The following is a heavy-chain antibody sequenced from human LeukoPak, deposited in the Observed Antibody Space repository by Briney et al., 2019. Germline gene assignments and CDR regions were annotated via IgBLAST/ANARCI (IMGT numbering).Heavy chain of an antibody. CDR1: GYTFTGYY. CDR3: ARQASFGNWFDP. V-gene: IGHV1-2*02. Sequence: GASVKVSCKASGYTFTGYYTHWVRQAPGQGLEWMGWINPNSGGTNYAQKFQGRVTMTRDTSISTAYMELSRLRSDDTAVYYCARQASFGNWFDPWGQGTLVTVSS. J-gene: IGHJ5*02. D-gene: IGHD2-2*01. CDR2: INPNSGGT.